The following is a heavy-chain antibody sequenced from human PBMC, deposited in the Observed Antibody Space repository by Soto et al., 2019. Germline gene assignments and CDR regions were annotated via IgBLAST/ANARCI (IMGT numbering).Heavy chain of an antibody. CDR3: PRAPLRYCSSTSCKNPDYYYYGMDV. CDR2: IIPIFGTA. CDR1: RGTFSSYA. J-gene: IGHJ6*02. V-gene: IGHV1-69*06. D-gene: IGHD2-2*01. Sequence: SVNLSCKASRGTFSSYAISWGRHAPGQGLEGMGWIIPIFGTANYGQKFQGRVRITADKSTSTAYMELSRLRSEETAVYYCPRAPLRYCSSTSCKNPDYYYYGMDVWGQGTTVTVSS.